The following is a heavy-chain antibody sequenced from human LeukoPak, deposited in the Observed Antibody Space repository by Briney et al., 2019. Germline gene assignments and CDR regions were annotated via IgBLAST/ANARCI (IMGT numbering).Heavy chain of an antibody. CDR3: ARAHYVYYYYYGMDV. CDR1: GYTFTGYY. J-gene: IGHJ6*02. Sequence: ASVKVSCTASGYTFTGYYMHWVRQAPGQGLEWMGWINPNSGGTNYAQKFQGRVTMTRDTSISTAYMELSRLRSDDTAVYYCARAHYVYYYYYGMDVWGQGTTVTVSS. D-gene: IGHD3-16*01. V-gene: IGHV1-2*02. CDR2: INPNSGGT.